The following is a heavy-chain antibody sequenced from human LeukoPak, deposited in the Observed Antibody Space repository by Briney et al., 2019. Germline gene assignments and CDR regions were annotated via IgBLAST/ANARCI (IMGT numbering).Heavy chain of an antibody. J-gene: IGHJ6*04. CDR2: ISYDGSNK. V-gene: IGHV3-30*04. D-gene: IGHD3-10*01. CDR1: GFTFSSYA. Sequence: GGSLRLSCAASGFTFSSYAMHWVRQAPGKGLEWVVLISYDGSNKYYADSVKGRFTISRDNSKNTLYLQMNSLRVEDTAVYYCARGRDYYGSGNYQCMDVWGKGTTVTVSS. CDR3: ARGRDYYGSGNYQCMDV.